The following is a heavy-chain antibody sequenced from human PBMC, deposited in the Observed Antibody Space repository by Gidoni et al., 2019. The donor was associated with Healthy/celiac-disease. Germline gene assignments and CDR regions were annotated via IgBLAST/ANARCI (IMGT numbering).Heavy chain of an antibody. CDR2: ISYDGSNK. CDR3: AREGSNQEYCTNGVCYTNYYYGMDV. Sequence: QVQLVESGGGVVQPGRSLRLSCAASGFTFSSHAMHRVRQAPGKGLGWVAVISYDGSNKYYADSVKGRFTISRDNSKNTLYLQMNSLRAEDTAVYYCAREGSNQEYCTNGVCYTNYYYGMDVWGQGTTVTVSS. CDR1: GFTFSSHA. J-gene: IGHJ6*02. D-gene: IGHD2-8*01. V-gene: IGHV3-30-3*01.